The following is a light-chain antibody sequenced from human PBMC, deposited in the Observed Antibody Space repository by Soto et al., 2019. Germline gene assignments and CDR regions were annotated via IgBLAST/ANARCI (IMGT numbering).Light chain of an antibody. V-gene: IGLV2-8*01. CDR1: SSDVGGYNY. Sequence: QSVLTQPPSASGSPGQSVTISCTGTSSDVGGYNYVSWFQQHPGKAPKLMIYEVSKRPSGVPYRFFGSKFCNTASLTVFWLQAEDEADYYCSSYAGSNNYVFGTGTKVTVL. CDR3: SSYAGSNNYV. CDR2: EVS. J-gene: IGLJ1*01.